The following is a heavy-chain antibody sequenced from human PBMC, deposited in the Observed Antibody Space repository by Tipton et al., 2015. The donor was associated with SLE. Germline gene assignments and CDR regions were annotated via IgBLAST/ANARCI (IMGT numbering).Heavy chain of an antibody. D-gene: IGHD1-26*01. J-gene: IGHJ4*02. Sequence: TLSLTCTVSGGSISSYYWSWIRQPPGKGLEWIGYIYYSGSTNYNPPLKSRVTISVDTSKNQFSLKLSSVTAADTAVYYCARDLSRGSFDYWGQGTLVTVSS. CDR2: IYYSGST. CDR3: ARDLSRGSFDY. V-gene: IGHV4-59*01. CDR1: GGSISSYY.